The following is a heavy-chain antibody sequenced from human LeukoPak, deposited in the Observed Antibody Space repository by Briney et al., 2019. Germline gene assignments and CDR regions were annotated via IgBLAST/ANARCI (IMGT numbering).Heavy chain of an antibody. CDR1: GYTFTGYY. V-gene: IGHV1-2*02. J-gene: IGHJ4*02. Sequence: GASVKISCKASGYTFTGYYMHWVRQAPGQGLEWMGWINPNSGGTNYAQKFQGRVTMTRDTSISTAYMELSRLRSDDTAVYYCARALAYYYDSSGYYENNFDYWGQGTLVTVSS. CDR3: ARALAYYYDSSGYYENNFDY. CDR2: INPNSGGT. D-gene: IGHD3-22*01.